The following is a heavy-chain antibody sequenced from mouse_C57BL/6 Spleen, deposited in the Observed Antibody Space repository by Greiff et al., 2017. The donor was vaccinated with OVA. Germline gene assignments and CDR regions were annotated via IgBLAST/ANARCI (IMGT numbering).Heavy chain of an antibody. Sequence: QVQLQQSGPELVKPGASVKLSCKASGYAFSSSWMNWVKQRPGKGLEWIGRIYPGDGDTNYNGKFKGKATLTADKSSSTAYMQLSSLTSEDSAVYFCAGGVDFDYWGQGTTLTVSS. CDR1: GYAFSSSW. J-gene: IGHJ2*01. CDR3: AGGVDFDY. V-gene: IGHV1-82*01. CDR2: IYPGDGDT. D-gene: IGHD1-1*01.